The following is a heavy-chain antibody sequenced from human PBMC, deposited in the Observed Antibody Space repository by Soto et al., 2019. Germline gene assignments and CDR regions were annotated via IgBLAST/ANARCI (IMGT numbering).Heavy chain of an antibody. CDR2: IHWHGHNK. Sequence: GGSLRLSCGTSGFMFEAYAMHRVRQAPGKGLEWVSGIHWHGHNKGYADSVLGRFTISRDNAKKSLFLEMTYLRPEDTAIYFCARDANRLGELWGYFKIWGKGTPVTDAS. CDR3: ARDANRLGELWGYFKI. CDR1: GFMFEAYA. V-gene: IGHV3-9*01. J-gene: IGHJ1*01. D-gene: IGHD3-16*01.